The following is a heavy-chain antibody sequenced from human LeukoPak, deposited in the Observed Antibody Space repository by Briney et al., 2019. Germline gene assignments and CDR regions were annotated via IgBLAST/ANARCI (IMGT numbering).Heavy chain of an antibody. V-gene: IGHV3-48*03. CDR3: ATYRQVLLPFES. CDR2: ISSSANTI. D-gene: IGHD2-8*02. CDR1: EFTFSSYE. J-gene: IGHJ4*02. Sequence: GGSLRLSCAASEFTFSSYEMNWVRQAPGKGLEWVSYISSSANTIYYADSVKGRFTISRDNAKNSLYLQMNSLRAEDTAIYYCATYRQVLLPFESWGQGTLVTVSS.